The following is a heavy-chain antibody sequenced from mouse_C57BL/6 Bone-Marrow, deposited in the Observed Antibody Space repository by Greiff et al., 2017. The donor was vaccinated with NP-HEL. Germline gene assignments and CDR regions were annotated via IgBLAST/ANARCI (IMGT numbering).Heavy chain of an antibody. Sequence: VQLQQSGAELAKPGASVKLSCKASGYTFTSYWMHWVKQRPGQGLEWIGYINPSSGYTKYNQKFKDKATSTADKSSSTAYMQLSSLTYEDSAVYYCARDRYYGSSYWYFDVWGTGTTVTVSS. D-gene: IGHD1-1*01. J-gene: IGHJ1*03. CDR1: GYTFTSYW. CDR3: ARDRYYGSSYWYFDV. V-gene: IGHV1-7*01. CDR2: INPSSGYT.